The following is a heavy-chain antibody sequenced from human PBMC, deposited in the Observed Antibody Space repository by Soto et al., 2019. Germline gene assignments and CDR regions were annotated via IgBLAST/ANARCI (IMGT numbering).Heavy chain of an antibody. CDR2: IIGTGVDT. V-gene: IGHV3-23*01. D-gene: IGHD2-15*01. J-gene: IGHJ4*02. CDR1: GFTFSNYA. Sequence: EVQLLESGGGLVQPGGSLRLSCAASGFTFSNYAMNFVRQSPGKGLEWVSSIIGTGVDTYYAESVKGRFTISRDTSNNILYLQMNILRVEDTAVYYCAKGFLGSCRGARCYSFDSWGQGSPVTVSS. CDR3: AKGFLGSCRGARCYSFDS.